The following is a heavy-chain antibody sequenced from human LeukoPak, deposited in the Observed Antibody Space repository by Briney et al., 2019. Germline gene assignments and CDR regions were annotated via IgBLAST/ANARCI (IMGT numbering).Heavy chain of an antibody. CDR1: GFTFSDYY. D-gene: IGHD4-17*01. V-gene: IGHV3-11*03. CDR2: ISSSSSYT. Sequence: GGSLRLSCAASGFTFSDYYMSWIRQAPGKGLEWVSYISSSSSYTNYADSVKGRFAISRDDSKNTVFLQMNSLRAEDTAVYYCARYLTTVTSFDYWGQGTLVTVSS. CDR3: ARYLTTVTSFDY. J-gene: IGHJ4*02.